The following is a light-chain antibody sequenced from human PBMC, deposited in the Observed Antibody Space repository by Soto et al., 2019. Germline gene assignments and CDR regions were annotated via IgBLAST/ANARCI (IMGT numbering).Light chain of an antibody. Sequence: QSLLTKHASVSLSPGQSITISCTGTSSDVGAYNFVSWHQQHPGKAPKLMIYNVYDRPSGISYRFSGSKSGNTASLTIPGLQGEDEADYYCSAYTVSRTYVFGTGAKVTVL. CDR1: SSDVGAYNF. V-gene: IGLV2-14*03. CDR3: SAYTVSRTYV. J-gene: IGLJ1*01. CDR2: NVY.